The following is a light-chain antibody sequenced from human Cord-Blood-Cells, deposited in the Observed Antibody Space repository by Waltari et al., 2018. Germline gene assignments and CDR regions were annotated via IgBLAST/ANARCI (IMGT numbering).Light chain of an antibody. J-gene: IGLJ1*01. V-gene: IGLV1-47*01. Sequence: QSVLTQPPSASGTPGQRVTISCSGSSSNIGSNYVYWYQQLPGTAPTLLIYRNNQRPSGGPDRVSGSKSGTAASLAISGLRSEDEADYYCAAWDDSLSGYVFGTGTKVTVL. CDR2: RNN. CDR1: SSNIGSNY. CDR3: AAWDDSLSGYV.